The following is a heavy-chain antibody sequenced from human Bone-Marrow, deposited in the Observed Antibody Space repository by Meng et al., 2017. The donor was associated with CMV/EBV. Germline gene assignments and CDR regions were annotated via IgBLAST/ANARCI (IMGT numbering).Heavy chain of an antibody. D-gene: IGHD1-26*01. J-gene: IGHJ3*02. CDR2: IGTASDT. Sequence: GGSLRLSCAASGFTFSSNDMRWVRQATGKGLEWVSAIGTASDTYYPGYVKARFTMSRENAKISLYLQMNSLRAGDTAGYYCGRLLAAHEAFDIWGEGTMVTVSS. CDR3: GRLLAAHEAFDI. CDR1: GFTFSSND. V-gene: IGHV3-13*01.